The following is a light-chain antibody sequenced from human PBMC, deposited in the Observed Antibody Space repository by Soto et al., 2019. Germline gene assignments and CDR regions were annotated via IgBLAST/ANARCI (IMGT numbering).Light chain of an antibody. Sequence: QSVLTQPPSVSAAPGQKVTISCSGSSSNIGSNYVSWYQQVPGTAPKLLIYDNNKRTSGIPDRFSGSKSGTSATLGITGLQTGDEADYYCGTWDSSLSAGGVFGGGTQLTVL. CDR3: GTWDSSLSAGGV. J-gene: IGLJ2*01. CDR1: SSNIGSNY. V-gene: IGLV1-51*01. CDR2: DNN.